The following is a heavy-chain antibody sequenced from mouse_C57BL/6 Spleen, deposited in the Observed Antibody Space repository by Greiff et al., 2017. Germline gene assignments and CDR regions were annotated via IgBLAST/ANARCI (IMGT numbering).Heavy chain of an antibody. J-gene: IGHJ3*01. CDR3: ARWDYDYGPFAY. D-gene: IGHD2-4*01. Sequence: QVQLQQSGAELVRPGTSVKVSCKASGYAFTNYLIEWVKQRPGQGLEWIGVINPGSGGTNYNEKFKGKATLTADKSSSTAYMQLSSLTSEDSAVYFCARWDYDYGPFAYWGQGTLVTVSA. CDR1: GYAFTNYL. CDR2: INPGSGGT. V-gene: IGHV1-54*01.